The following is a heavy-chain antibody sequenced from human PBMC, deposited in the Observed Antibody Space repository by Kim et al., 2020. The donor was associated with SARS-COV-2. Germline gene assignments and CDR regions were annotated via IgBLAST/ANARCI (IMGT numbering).Heavy chain of an antibody. D-gene: IGHD3-16*01. CDR2: IYTSGST. CDR3: ARGAQCYDYVWGPGASEGDFEL. Sequence: SETLSLTCTVSGGSISSGSYYWSWIRQPAGKVLEWIGRIYTSGSTNYNPSLKSRVTISVDTSKNQFSLKLSSVTAADTAVYYCARGAQCYDYVWGPGASEGDFELWGRGTLVTVSS. CDR1: GGSISSGSYY. V-gene: IGHV4-61*02. J-gene: IGHJ2*01.